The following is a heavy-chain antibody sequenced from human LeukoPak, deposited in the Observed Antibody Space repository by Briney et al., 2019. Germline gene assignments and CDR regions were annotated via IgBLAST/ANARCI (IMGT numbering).Heavy chain of an antibody. CDR3: ARAGYGYDFEV. D-gene: IGHD5-12*01. Sequence: SETLSLTCTVSGGSISSYYWSWIRQPPGKGLEWIGYIYYSGSTNYNPSLKSRVTISVDTSKNQFSLKLSSVTAADTAVYYCARAGYGYDFEVWGQGTMVTVSS. J-gene: IGHJ3*01. V-gene: IGHV4-59*01. CDR2: IYYSGST. CDR1: GGSISSYY.